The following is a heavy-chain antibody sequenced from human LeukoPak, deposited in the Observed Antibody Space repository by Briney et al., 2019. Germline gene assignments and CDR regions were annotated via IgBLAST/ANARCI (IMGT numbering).Heavy chain of an antibody. CDR2: IIPIFGAA. J-gene: IGHJ4*02. D-gene: IGHD2-21*02. Sequence: ASVKVSCKASGGTFSSYAISWVRQAPGQGLEWMGGIIPIFGAANYAQKFQGRVTITTDESTSTAYMELSSLRSEDTAVYYCARTSVVVTATYFDYWGQGTLVTVSS. CDR3: ARTSVVVTATYFDY. V-gene: IGHV1-69*05. CDR1: GGTFSSYA.